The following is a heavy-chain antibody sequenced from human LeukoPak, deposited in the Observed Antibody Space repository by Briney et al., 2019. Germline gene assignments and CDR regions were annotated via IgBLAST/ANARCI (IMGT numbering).Heavy chain of an antibody. CDR3: ARGGSTYFQH. D-gene: IGHD5/OR15-5a*01. V-gene: IGHV3-74*01. J-gene: IGHJ1*01. CDR1: GFSFSRYW. CDR2: IHSDGSGT. Sequence: GGSLRLSCAASGFSFSRYWMHWVRQASGKGLVWVSRIHSDGSGTNYADSVKGRHTISRDNAKNTLLLQMNSLRAEDTAVYYCARGGSTYFQHWGQGTLVTVSS.